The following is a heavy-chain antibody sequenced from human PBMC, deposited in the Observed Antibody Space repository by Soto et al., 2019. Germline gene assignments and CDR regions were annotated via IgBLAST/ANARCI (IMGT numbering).Heavy chain of an antibody. J-gene: IGHJ6*02. Sequence: ASVKVSCKASGGTFSSHGISWVRQAPGQGLEWMGGIIPMFGTTNYAQKFQGRVTITADESTSTAYMELSSLRSEDTAVYYCVVSSTIAARHYYYYGMDVWGQGTTVTVSS. V-gene: IGHV1-69*13. CDR3: VVSSTIAARHYYYYGMDV. CDR2: IIPMFGTT. D-gene: IGHD6-6*01. CDR1: GGTFSSHG.